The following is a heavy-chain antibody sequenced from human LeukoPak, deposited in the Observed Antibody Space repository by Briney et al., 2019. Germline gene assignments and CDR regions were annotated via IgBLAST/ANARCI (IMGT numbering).Heavy chain of an antibody. CDR1: GFTFSDYY. Sequence: GGSLRLSCAASGFTFSDYYMSWIRQAPGKGLEWVSYISSSGSTIYYADSVKGRFTISRDNAKNSLYLQMNSLRAEDTAVYYCARDIRGVGYYDSSGYPPGFDYWGQGTLVTVSS. CDR2: ISSSGSTI. V-gene: IGHV3-11*01. CDR3: ARDIRGVGYYDSSGYPPGFDY. J-gene: IGHJ4*02. D-gene: IGHD3-22*01.